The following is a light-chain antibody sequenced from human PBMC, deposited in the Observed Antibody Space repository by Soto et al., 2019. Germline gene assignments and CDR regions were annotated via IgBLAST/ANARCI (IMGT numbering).Light chain of an antibody. CDR3: QQYYNTPLT. V-gene: IGKV4-1*01. Sequence: DIVMTQSPDSLAVSLGERATINCKSSQSILHSANNENFLAWYQQKAGQPPKLLLYWASTRESGIPDRFSGSGSGTDFTLAISCLQAEDVAVYYCQQYYNTPLTFGGGTKVEIK. CDR1: QSILHSANNENF. J-gene: IGKJ4*01. CDR2: WAS.